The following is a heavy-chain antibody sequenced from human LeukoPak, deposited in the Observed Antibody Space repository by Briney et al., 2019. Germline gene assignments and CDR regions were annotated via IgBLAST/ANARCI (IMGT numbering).Heavy chain of an antibody. V-gene: IGHV1-18*01. CDR1: GYTFTSYG. D-gene: IGHD6-19*01. CDR2: ISAYNGNT. CDR3: ARGDSSGWYSDY. J-gene: IGHJ4*02. Sequence: ASVKVSCKASGYTFTSYGISWVRPAPGQGLEWMGWISAYNGNTNYAQKLQGRVTMTTDTSTSTAYRELRSLRTDDTAVYYCARGDSSGWYSDYWGQGTLVTVSS.